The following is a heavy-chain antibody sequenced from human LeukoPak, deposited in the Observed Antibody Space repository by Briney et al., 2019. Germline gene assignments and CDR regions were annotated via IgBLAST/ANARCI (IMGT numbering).Heavy chain of an antibody. D-gene: IGHD3-10*02. V-gene: IGHV1-24*01. Sequence: GASVKVSCKASGYTLTELSMHWVRQAPGKGLEWMGGFDPEDGETIYAQKFQGRVTMTEDTSTDTAYMELSSLRSEDTAVYYCATDYLRGAHGYFDSWGQGTLVTVSS. CDR2: FDPEDGET. J-gene: IGHJ4*02. CDR1: GYTLTELS. CDR3: ATDYLRGAHGYFDS.